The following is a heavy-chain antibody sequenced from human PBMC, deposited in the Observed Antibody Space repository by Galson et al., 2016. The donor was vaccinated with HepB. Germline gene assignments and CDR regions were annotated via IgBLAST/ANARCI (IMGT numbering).Heavy chain of an antibody. V-gene: IGHV3-11*06. CDR2: ISPTSNDI. D-gene: IGHD1-26*01. CDR1: GFTFSDYY. J-gene: IGHJ3*01. Sequence: SLRLSCAASGFTFSDYYMSWIRQAPGKGLEWVSYISPTSNDINFADSVVGRFSISRDNAKNSLYLQMNTLGAEDTAVYYCASLSGRCSVHTFDLWGQGTRVTVSS. CDR3: ASLSGRCSVHTFDL.